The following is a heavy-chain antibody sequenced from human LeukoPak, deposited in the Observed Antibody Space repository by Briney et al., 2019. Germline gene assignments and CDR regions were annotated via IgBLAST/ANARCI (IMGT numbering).Heavy chain of an antibody. J-gene: IGHJ4*02. D-gene: IGHD2-15*01. CDR2: VNPNSGHT. CDR3: ARGAPGSYCSGGSCPYFDY. V-gene: IGHV1-8*01. Sequence: GASVKVSCRASGYTFISYDVNWVRQATGQGLEWMGWVNPNSGHTGYAQKFQGRVTMTTNTSISTAYMELSSLRSEDTAVYYCARGAPGSYCSGGSCPYFDYWGQGTLVSVSS. CDR1: GYTFISYD.